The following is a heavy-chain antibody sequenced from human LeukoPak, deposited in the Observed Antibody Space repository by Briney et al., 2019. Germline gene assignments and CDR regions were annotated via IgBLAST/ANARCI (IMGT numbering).Heavy chain of an antibody. Sequence: SETLSLTCAVSGYSISSGYHWGWIRQPPGKGLEWIGSIYHSGKTYYNPSLKSRLTISLDTSKNQFSLKLTSVTAADTAVYYCARDSPNGVVAVDVQEGFDPWGQGTLVTASS. CDR2: IYHSGKT. J-gene: IGHJ5*02. D-gene: IGHD2-2*01. CDR1: GYSISSGYH. V-gene: IGHV4-38-2*02. CDR3: ARDSPNGVVAVDVQEGFDP.